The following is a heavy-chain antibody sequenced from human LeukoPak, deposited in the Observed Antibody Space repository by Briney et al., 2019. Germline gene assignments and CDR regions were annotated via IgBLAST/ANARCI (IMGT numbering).Heavy chain of an antibody. J-gene: IGHJ5*02. Sequence: ASVKVSCKASGYTFTSYYMHWVRQAPGQGLEWMGIINPSGGSTSYAQKFQGRVTITKDTSASTAYMELSSLRSEDTAVYYCARGLWDGYNWNWFDPWGQGTLVTVSS. CDR3: ARGLWDGYNWNWFDP. CDR2: INPSGGST. CDR1: GYTFTSYY. V-gene: IGHV1-46*01. D-gene: IGHD5-24*01.